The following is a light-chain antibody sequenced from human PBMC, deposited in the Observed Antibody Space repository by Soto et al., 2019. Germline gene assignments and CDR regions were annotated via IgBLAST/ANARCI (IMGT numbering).Light chain of an antibody. CDR2: VAS. V-gene: IGKV3-20*01. CDR1: QSVTSNS. J-gene: IGKJ1*01. CDR3: QQYGSPVWT. Sequence: IVLTQSPGTLSLSPGERATLSCRASQSVTSNSIAWYQHKLGQAPRRILFVASCRATGIPDRLSGSGSGTAFSLTSSRLEPEDVAVYYCQQYGSPVWTFGQGTKVEIK.